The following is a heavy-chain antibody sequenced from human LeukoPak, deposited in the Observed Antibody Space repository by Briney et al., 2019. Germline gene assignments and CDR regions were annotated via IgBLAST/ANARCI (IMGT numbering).Heavy chain of an antibody. CDR1: GGSISSYY. Sequence: SETLSLTCTVSGGSISSYYWSWVRQPAGKGLEWIWRIYTSGNTNYNPSLKGRVTMSVDTSKNQFSLNLSSVTAADTAVYYFARGRGSSWYYFDYWGQGTLVTVSS. V-gene: IGHV4-4*07. J-gene: IGHJ4*02. CDR2: IYTSGNT. CDR3: ARGRGSSWYYFDY. D-gene: IGHD6-13*01.